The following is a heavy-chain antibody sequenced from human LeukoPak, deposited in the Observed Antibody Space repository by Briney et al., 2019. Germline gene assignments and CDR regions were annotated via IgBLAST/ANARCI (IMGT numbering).Heavy chain of an antibody. CDR3: ATSHSSGYYYYFDY. V-gene: IGHV1-46*01. D-gene: IGHD3-22*01. J-gene: IGHJ4*02. CDR2: INPSGGST. CDR1: GYTFTSYY. Sequence: ASVKVSCKASGYTFTSYYMHWVRQAPGQGLEWMGIINPSGGSTSYAQKFQGRVTMTEDTSTDKAYMELSSLRSEDTAVYYCATSHSSGYYYYFDYWGQGTLVTVSS.